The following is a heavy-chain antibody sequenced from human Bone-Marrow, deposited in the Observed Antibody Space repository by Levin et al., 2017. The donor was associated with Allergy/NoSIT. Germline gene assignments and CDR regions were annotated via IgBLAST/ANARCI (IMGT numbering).Heavy chain of an antibody. D-gene: IGHD6-19*01. J-gene: IGHJ3*01. CDR2: MNPNSGNT. CDR3: ARRYSSGWDKGTFDV. Sequence: ASVKVSCKASGYTFTDYDINWVRQASGQGLEWMGWMNPNSGNTGYAQRFQGRVTMTMTTSINAAYMELSGLTSEDTAIYYCARRYSSGWDKGTFDVWGQGTMLNVSS. CDR1: GYTFTDYD. V-gene: IGHV1-8*01.